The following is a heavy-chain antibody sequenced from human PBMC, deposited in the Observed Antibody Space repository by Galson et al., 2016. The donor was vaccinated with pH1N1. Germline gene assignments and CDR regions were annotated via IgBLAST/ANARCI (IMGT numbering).Heavy chain of an antibody. CDR1: GYTFTFTGYF. V-gene: IGHV1-2*06. Sequence: SCKASGYTFTFTGYFIHWVRQAPGQGLEFEWMGRINPYSGDTDFAQNFQGRVTMARDTSIGTAYMEASRLTSDDTAIYYCARDVAPPGHYAMDVWGQGTTVTVSS. J-gene: IGHJ6*02. CDR3: ARDVAPPGHYAMDV. CDR2: INPYSGDT.